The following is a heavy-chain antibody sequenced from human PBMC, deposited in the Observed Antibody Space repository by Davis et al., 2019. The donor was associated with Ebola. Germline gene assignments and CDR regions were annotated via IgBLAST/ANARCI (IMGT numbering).Heavy chain of an antibody. D-gene: IGHD3-3*01. CDR2: INHSGST. J-gene: IGHJ5*02. V-gene: IGHV4-34*01. Sequence: SETLSLTCAVYGGSFSGYYWNWIRQPPGKGLEWIGEINHSGSTNYNPSLKSRVTISVDTSKNQFSLKLSSVTAADTAVYYCARGGLRFLEWLRANWFDPWGQGTLVTVSS. CDR1: GGSFSGYY. CDR3: ARGGLRFLEWLRANWFDP.